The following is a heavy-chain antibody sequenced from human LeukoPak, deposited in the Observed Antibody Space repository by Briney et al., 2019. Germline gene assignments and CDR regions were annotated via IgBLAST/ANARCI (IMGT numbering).Heavy chain of an antibody. CDR3: ARLGPVEMSTGRAFDI. V-gene: IGHV4-59*08. J-gene: IGHJ3*02. CDR2: IYYTGST. CDR1: GGSITSYY. D-gene: IGHD5-24*01. Sequence: SETLSLTCTVSGGSITSYYWSWIRQSPGKGLEWIGYIYYTGSTTYIPSLKSRVTISVNTSKNQFSLKLSSVTAADTAVYYCARLGPVEMSTGRAFDIWGQGTMVTVSS.